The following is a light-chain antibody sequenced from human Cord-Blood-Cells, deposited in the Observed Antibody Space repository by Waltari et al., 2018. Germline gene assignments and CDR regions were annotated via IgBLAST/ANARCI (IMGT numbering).Light chain of an antibody. J-gene: IGLJ3*02. V-gene: IGLV2-23*01. Sequence: QGATSQPAAVSGSPGQSITISCTGPSSDVGSYNLVSCYQQHPGTAPRLMIYEGSKQPSGVSNRFSGSKSGNTASLTIAVLQAEDEADYYCCSYAGSSTWVFGGGTKLTVL. CDR1: SSDVGSYNL. CDR2: EGS. CDR3: CSYAGSSTWV.